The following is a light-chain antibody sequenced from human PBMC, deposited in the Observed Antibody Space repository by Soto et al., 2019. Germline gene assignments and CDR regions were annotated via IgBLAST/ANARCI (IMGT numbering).Light chain of an antibody. J-gene: IGKJ2*01. Sequence: DIPMTQSPSTLSASLGDRVTITSRASRAISDWLAWYQQRPGKAPKLLIYRASRLESGVPSRFSGSGSGTEFTLTISGLQPDDFATYYCQQYNTFSFTFGQGTKLEI. V-gene: IGKV1-5*03. CDR1: RAISDW. CDR2: RAS. CDR3: QQYNTFSFT.